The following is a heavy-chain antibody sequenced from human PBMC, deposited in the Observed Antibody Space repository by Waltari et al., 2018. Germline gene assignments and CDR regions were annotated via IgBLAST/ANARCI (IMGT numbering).Heavy chain of an antibody. Sequence: QVQLQESGPGLVKPSQTLSLTCTVSGGSISSGGYYWSWIRQHPGKGLEWIGYIYYSGSTYYNPSLKRRVTISVDTSKNQFSLKLSSVTAADTAVYYCARKAYCSSTSCQGWYFDYWGQGTLVTVSP. CDR2: IYYSGST. CDR1: GGSISSGGYY. D-gene: IGHD2-2*01. V-gene: IGHV4-31*03. CDR3: ARKAYCSSTSCQGWYFDY. J-gene: IGHJ4*02.